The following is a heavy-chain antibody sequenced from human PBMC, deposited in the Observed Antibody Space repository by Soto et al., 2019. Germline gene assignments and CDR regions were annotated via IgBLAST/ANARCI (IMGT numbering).Heavy chain of an antibody. V-gene: IGHV1-69*13. CDR2: IIPIFGTA. CDR1: GAPFRSYA. CDR3: ASATPYFDY. Sequence: AVKVYGKASGAPFRSYAISWVRQAPGQGLEWMGGIIPIFGTANYAQKFQGRVTITADESTSTAYMELSSLRSEDTAVYYCASATPYFDYWGQGTLVTVSS. J-gene: IGHJ4*02.